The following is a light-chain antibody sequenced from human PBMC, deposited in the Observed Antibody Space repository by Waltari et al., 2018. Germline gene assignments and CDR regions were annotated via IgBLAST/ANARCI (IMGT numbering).Light chain of an antibody. Sequence: DIQMTQSPSSLSASVGDRVTISCRASQTVSNYLHWYQQKPGKAPNLLIYQASTLQSGIPSRFIGSGSGTDFTLTISSLQPEDFATYYCQQTYSFPRTFGQGTNLEIK. J-gene: IGKJ2*01. CDR1: QTVSNY. CDR2: QAS. V-gene: IGKV1-39*01. CDR3: QQTYSFPRT.